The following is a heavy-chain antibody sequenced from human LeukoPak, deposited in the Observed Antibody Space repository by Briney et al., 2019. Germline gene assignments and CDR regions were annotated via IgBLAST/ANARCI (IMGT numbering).Heavy chain of an antibody. D-gene: IGHD4-17*01. CDR1: GFTFSDYY. J-gene: IGHJ4*02. CDR2: ISSSGSTI. Sequence: PGGSLRLSCAASGFTFSDYYMSWIRQAPGKGLEWVSYISSSGSTIYYADSVRGRFTISRDNAKNSLYLQMNSLRAEDTAVYYCARVDYAPRALDYWGQGTLVTVSS. V-gene: IGHV3-11*04. CDR3: ARVDYAPRALDY.